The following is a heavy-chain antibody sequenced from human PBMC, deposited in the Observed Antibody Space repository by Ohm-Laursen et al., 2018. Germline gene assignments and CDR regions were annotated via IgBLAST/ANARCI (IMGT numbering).Heavy chain of an antibody. D-gene: IGHD5-24*01. J-gene: IGHJ5*02. V-gene: IGHV4-38-2*01. CDR1: GYSIRSAYY. CDR2: IYTSGST. CDR3: ARTPSSPGRRGWFDP. Sequence: SDTLSLTCAVSGYSIRSAYYWGWIRQAPGQGLEWIGRIYTSGSTNYNPSLKGRVTMSVDTSKNQFPLKLSSVTAADTAVYYCARTPSSPGRRGWFDPWGQGTLVTVSS.